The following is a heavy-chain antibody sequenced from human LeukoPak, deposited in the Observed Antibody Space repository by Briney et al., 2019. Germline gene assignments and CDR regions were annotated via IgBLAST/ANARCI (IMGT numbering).Heavy chain of an antibody. Sequence: GRSLRLSCAASGFTFSSLGMHWVRQAPGKGLEWVAVISFDGSNKYYADSVKGRFTISRDNSKNTLHLQMNSLRPEDTAVYYCAKKGETNTYGSRSYTWFDPWGQGTLVTVSS. CDR2: ISFDGSNK. CDR3: AKKGETNTYGSRSYTWFDP. D-gene: IGHD3-10*01. V-gene: IGHV3-30*18. CDR1: GFTFSSLG. J-gene: IGHJ5*02.